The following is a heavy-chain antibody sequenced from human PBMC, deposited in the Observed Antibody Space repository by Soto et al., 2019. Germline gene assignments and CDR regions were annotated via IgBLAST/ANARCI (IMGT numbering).Heavy chain of an antibody. CDR3: ARQLVRRRTDDTAMVKKYYYYYYMDV. Sequence: SETLSLTCTVSGGSISSYYWSWIRQPPGKGLEWIGYIYYSGSTNYNPSLKSRVTISVDTSKNQFSLKLSSVTAADTAVYYCARQLVRRRTDDTAMVKKYYYYYYMDVWGKGTTVTVSS. V-gene: IGHV4-59*08. CDR2: IYYSGST. J-gene: IGHJ6*03. D-gene: IGHD5-18*01. CDR1: GGSISSYY.